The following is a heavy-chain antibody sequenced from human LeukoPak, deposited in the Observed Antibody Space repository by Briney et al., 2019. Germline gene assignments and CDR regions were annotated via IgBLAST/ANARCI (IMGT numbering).Heavy chain of an antibody. Sequence: GGSLRLSCAASGFTFSSYSMNWVRQAPGKGLEWVSYISSGSRTIYYADSVKGRFTMSRDNAKNSLYLRMNSLRAEDTAVYYCARESISGHRDFDYWGQGALVTVSS. D-gene: IGHD1-26*01. V-gene: IGHV3-48*01. J-gene: IGHJ4*02. CDR3: ARESISGHRDFDY. CDR1: GFTFSSYS. CDR2: ISSGSRTI.